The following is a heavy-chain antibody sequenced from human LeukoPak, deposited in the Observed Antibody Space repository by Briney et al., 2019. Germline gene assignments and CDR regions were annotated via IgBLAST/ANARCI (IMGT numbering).Heavy chain of an antibody. CDR2: INHSGST. CDR1: GGCFSGYY. J-gene: IGHJ4*02. CDR3: ARRGFCTNGVCPDY. D-gene: IGHD2-8*01. Sequence: SETLSLTCAVYGGCFSGYYWSWIRQPPGKGLEGIGEINHSGSTNYNPSLKSRVTISVDTSKNQFSLKLSSVTAADTAVYYCARRGFCTNGVCPDYWGQGTLVTVSS. V-gene: IGHV4-34*01.